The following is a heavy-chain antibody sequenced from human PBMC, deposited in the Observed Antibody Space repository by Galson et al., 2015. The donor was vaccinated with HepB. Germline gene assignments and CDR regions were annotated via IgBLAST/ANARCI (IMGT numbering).Heavy chain of an antibody. D-gene: IGHD2-15*01. CDR2: INPNSGGT. CDR1: GYTFTGYY. Sequence: SVKVSCKASGYTFTGYYMHWVRQAPGQGLEWMGWINPNSGGTNYAQKFQGRVPMTRDTSISTAYMELSRLRSDDTAVYYCAREDCSGGSCYRNWFDPWGQGTLVTVSP. V-gene: IGHV1-2*02. J-gene: IGHJ5*02. CDR3: AREDCSGGSCYRNWFDP.